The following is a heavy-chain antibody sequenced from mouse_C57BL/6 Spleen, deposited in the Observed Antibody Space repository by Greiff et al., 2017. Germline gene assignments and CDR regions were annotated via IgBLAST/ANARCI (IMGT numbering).Heavy chain of an antibody. CDR2: IDPSDSYT. CDR1: GYTFTSYW. J-gene: IGHJ2*01. Sequence: VQLQQPGAELVKPGASVKLSCKASGYTFTSYWMQWVKQRPGQGLEWMGEIDPSDSYTNYNQKFKGKATLTVDTSSSTAYMQRRSLTSEDSAVYYCELGRGPYYFDYWGQGTTLTVSS. V-gene: IGHV1-50*01. CDR3: ELGRGPYYFDY. D-gene: IGHD4-1*01.